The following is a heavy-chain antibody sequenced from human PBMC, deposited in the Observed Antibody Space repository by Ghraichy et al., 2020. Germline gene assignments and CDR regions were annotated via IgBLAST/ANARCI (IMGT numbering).Heavy chain of an antibody. Sequence: SETLSLTCAVYGGSFSGYYWSWIRQPPGKGLEWIGEINHSGSTNYNPSLKSRVTISVDTSKNQFSLKLSSVTAADTAVYYCARAAHCSGGSCYSFDYWGQGTLVTVSS. J-gene: IGHJ4*02. V-gene: IGHV4-34*01. CDR1: GGSFSGYY. CDR3: ARAAHCSGGSCYSFDY. CDR2: INHSGST. D-gene: IGHD2-15*01.